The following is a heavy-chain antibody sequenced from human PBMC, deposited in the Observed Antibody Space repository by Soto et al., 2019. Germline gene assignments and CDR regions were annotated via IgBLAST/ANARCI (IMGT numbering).Heavy chain of an antibody. D-gene: IGHD2-2*03. CDR2: IYYSGST. CDR3: ASGGLDIVVVPAARSYGMEV. Sequence: PSETLSLTCTVSGGSVSSGSYYWSWIRQPPGKGLEWIGYIYYSGSTNYKPSLKSRVTISVDTSKNQFSLKLSSVTAADTAVYYCASGGLDIVVVPAARSYGMEVWGQGTTVTVSS. J-gene: IGHJ6*02. V-gene: IGHV4-61*01. CDR1: GGSVSSGSYY.